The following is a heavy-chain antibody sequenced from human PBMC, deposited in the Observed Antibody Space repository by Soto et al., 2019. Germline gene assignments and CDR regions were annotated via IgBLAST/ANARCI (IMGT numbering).Heavy chain of an antibody. V-gene: IGHV5-51*01. D-gene: IGHD3-10*01. Sequence: PGESLKISCKGSRDNFNTYWIGWVRQMPGKGLEWMGIIYPGDSDLKYSPSFQGQVTITADKSLSTVYLQWSSLKASDTAIYYCARHTNAYGFDYWGQGTQVTSPQ. CDR1: RDNFNTYW. CDR2: IYPGDSDL. CDR3: ARHTNAYGFDY. J-gene: IGHJ4*02.